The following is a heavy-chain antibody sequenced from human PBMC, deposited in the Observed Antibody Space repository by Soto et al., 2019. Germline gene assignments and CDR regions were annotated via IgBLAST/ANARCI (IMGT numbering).Heavy chain of an antibody. CDR2: INSDGSST. Sequence: GGSLRLSCAASGFTFSSYWMHWVRQAPGKGLVWVSRINSDGSSTSYVDSVKGRFTISRDNAKNTLYLQMNSLRAEDTAVYYCARESDIVVVVDYWGQGTLVTVSS. J-gene: IGHJ4*02. D-gene: IGHD2-15*01. CDR1: GFTFSSYW. CDR3: ARESDIVVVVDY. V-gene: IGHV3-74*01.